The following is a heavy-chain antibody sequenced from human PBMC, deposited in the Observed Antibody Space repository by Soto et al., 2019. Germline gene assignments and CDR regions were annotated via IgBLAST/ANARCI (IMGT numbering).Heavy chain of an antibody. CDR2: INNDGSST. V-gene: IGHV3-74*03. D-gene: IGHD5-12*01. CDR3: ARDRGYGTSFDY. J-gene: IGHJ4*02. CDR1: GFTFSSYW. Sequence: GGSLRLSCAASGFTFSSYWIHWVRQAPGKGPVWVSRINNDGSSTMYADSVKGRFTISRDNAKNTLYLQMNSLRAEDTAVYYCARDRGYGTSFDYWGQGTLVTVSS.